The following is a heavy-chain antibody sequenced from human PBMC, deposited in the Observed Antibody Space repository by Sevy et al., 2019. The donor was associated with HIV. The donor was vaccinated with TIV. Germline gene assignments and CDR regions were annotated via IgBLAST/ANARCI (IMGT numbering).Heavy chain of an antibody. CDR2: IWYDGSNK. D-gene: IGHD3-16*01. Sequence: GGSLRLSCAGSGFTFSNYGMHWVRQAPGKGLEWVAIIWYDGSNKYYTESVKGRFTISRDNSKNMLYPQMNGLRAEDTAVYYCARDKLQTTGSLGDYYYGLDVWGQGTRVTVSS. V-gene: IGHV3-33*01. J-gene: IGHJ6*02. CDR1: GFTFSNYG. CDR3: ARDKLQTTGSLGDYYYGLDV.